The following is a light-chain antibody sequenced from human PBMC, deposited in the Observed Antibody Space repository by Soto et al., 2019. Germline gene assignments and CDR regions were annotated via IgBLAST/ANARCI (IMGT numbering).Light chain of an antibody. Sequence: EIELTQSPATLSSSLGERATLSCRASQSVGNSMLAWYQQKAGQAPMLLIYDASSRATGAPERFSGSGSGTDFTLTITRLEPEDFAMYYCQQYGSTPLTFGGGTKIEI. J-gene: IGKJ4*01. CDR2: DAS. V-gene: IGKV3-20*01. CDR1: QSVGNSM. CDR3: QQYGSTPLT.